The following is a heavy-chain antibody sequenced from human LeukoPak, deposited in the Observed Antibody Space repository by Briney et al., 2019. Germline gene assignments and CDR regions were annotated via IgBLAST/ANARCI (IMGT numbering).Heavy chain of an antibody. J-gene: IGHJ4*02. CDR1: GFTFSSYE. D-gene: IGHD1-26*01. Sequence: GGSLRLSCAASGFTFSSYEMTWVRQAPGKGLEWVSSISSSTSYIYYADSVKGRFTISRDNAKNSLYLQVNSLRPEDTAVYYCARENSGSYYQFDCWGQGTLVTVSS. CDR3: ARENSGSYYQFDC. V-gene: IGHV3-21*01. CDR2: ISSSTSYI.